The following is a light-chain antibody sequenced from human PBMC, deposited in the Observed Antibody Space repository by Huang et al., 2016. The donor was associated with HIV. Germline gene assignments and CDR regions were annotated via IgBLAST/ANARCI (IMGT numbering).Light chain of an antibody. CDR3: QQRTDWPLS. CDR1: QGVETY. J-gene: IGKJ4*01. Sequence: VLTQSPPSLSLSLGGTGTLSCRASQGVETYVAWSHQRPGQAPRLLRYDASHRAAGIPVRFSGAGSGTDFTLTIRGLESEDIGVYYCQQRTDWPLSFGGGSNVEVK. V-gene: IGKV3-11*01. CDR2: DAS.